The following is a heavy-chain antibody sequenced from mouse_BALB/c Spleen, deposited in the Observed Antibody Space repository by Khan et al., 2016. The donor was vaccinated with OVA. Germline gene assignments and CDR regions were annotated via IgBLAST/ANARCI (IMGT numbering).Heavy chain of an antibody. J-gene: IGHJ3*01. CDR3: SRSGYGFGAY. CDR1: GHALADYL. D-gene: IGHD3-2*02. CDR2: INSGSGDI. Sequence: QVQLQQPGAEQVRPGTSVKVSCKPSGHALADYLIEWATQRHGQGLEWLEVINSGSGDISYNEDFTDKATLPADKSSSTAYMQLTSLTSDDSAVYVCSRSGYGFGAYWGPGTLVTVSA. V-gene: IGHV1-54*03.